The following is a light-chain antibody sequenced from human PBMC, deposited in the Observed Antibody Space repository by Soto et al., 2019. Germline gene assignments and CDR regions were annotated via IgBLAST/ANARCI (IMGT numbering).Light chain of an antibody. V-gene: IGLV2-14*01. CDR2: EVS. CDR3: CSSTGISTLL. Sequence: QSVLTQPASVSGSPGQSITISCTGTTSDIGTYSYVSWYQQHAGKAPKLIIYEVSHRPSGVSNRLSGSKSGSTASLTISGLQAEDEAHYCCSSTGISTLLFATGTKVTVL. CDR1: TSDIGTYSY. J-gene: IGLJ1*01.